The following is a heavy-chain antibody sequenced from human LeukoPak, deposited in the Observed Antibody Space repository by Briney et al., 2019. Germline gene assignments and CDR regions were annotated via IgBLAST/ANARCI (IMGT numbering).Heavy chain of an antibody. CDR2: INPNSGGT. CDR3: ARDLMGVVVPAAIFDY. J-gene: IGHJ4*02. Sequence: ASVKGSCKASGYTFTGYYMHWVRQAPGQGLEWMGWINPNSGGTNYAQKFQGRVTMTRDTSISTAYMELSRLRSDDTAVYYCARDLMGVVVPAAIFDYWGQGTLVTVSS. V-gene: IGHV1-2*02. D-gene: IGHD2-2*01. CDR1: GYTFTGYY.